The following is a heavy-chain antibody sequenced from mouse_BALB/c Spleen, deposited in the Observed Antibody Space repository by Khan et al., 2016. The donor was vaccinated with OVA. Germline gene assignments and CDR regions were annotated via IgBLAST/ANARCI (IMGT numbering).Heavy chain of an antibody. Sequence: EVQLQESGPELMKPGASVKISCKASGYSFTTYYMHWVKQSHGKSLEWIGYIDPFNGGTDYNQKFKGKATLTVDKSSSTAYMQLSSLTSEDSAVYYCARGTCDYWGQGTLVTVSA. J-gene: IGHJ3*01. D-gene: IGHD3-3*01. CDR3: ARGTCDY. CDR1: GYSFTTYY. V-gene: IGHV1-34*01. CDR2: IDPFNGGT.